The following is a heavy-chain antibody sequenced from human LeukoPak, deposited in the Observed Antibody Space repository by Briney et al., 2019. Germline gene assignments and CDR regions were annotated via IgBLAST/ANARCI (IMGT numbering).Heavy chain of an antibody. CDR1: GGSISSSD. J-gene: IGHJ5*02. CDR2: IYYSGST. D-gene: IGHD3-10*01. V-gene: IGHV4-59*01. CDR3: AREYRGAAIKNWFDP. Sequence: SETLSLTCTVSGGSISSSDWSWIRQPPGKGLEWIGYIYYSGSTTYNPSLKSRVTISVDTSKNQFSLKLSSVTAADTAVYYCAREYRGAAIKNWFDPWGQGTLVTVSS.